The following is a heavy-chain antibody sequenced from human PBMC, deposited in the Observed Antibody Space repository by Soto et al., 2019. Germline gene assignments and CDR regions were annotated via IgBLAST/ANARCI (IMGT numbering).Heavy chain of an antibody. V-gene: IGHV3-23*01. J-gene: IGHJ1*01. D-gene: IGHD3-3*01. CDR1: GFTFSSYA. CDR2: ISGSGGST. Sequence: PGGSLRLPCAASGFTFSSYAMSWVRQAPGKGLEWVSAISGSGGSTYYADSVKGRFTISRDNSKNTLYLQMNSLRAEDTAVYYCAKDRFYDFWSGYYTQSAEYFQHWGQGTLVTVSS. CDR3: AKDRFYDFWSGYYTQSAEYFQH.